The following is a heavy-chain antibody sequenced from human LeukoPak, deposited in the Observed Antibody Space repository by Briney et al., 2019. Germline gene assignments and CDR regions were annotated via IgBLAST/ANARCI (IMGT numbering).Heavy chain of an antibody. J-gene: IGHJ6*03. CDR2: INPNSGGT. CDR3: AREKAADCSSTSCYYYYYYKDV. V-gene: IGHV1-2*02. CDR1: GYTFTGYY. D-gene: IGHD2-2*01. Sequence: GASVKVSCKASGYTFTGYYMHWVRQAPGQGLEWMGWINPNSGGTNYAQKFQGRVAMTRDTSISTAYMELSRLRSDDTAVYYCAREKAADCSSTSCYYYYYYKDVWGKGTTVTVSS.